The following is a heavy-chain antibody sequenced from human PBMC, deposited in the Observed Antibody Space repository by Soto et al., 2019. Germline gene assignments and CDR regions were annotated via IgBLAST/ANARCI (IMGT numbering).Heavy chain of an antibody. Sequence: ASDTLSLTCNGSAGSISGYYWSWIRQSPGKGLEYIGYIYYRGSTNYNSSLKSRVTMSVDTSRNQFSLKMNSVTAADTAVYYCARQQLLPFYYALDVWGQGNTVTVSS. CDR1: AGSISGYY. V-gene: IGHV4-59*01. CDR2: IYYRGST. D-gene: IGHD1-26*01. CDR3: ARQQLLPFYYALDV. J-gene: IGHJ6*02.